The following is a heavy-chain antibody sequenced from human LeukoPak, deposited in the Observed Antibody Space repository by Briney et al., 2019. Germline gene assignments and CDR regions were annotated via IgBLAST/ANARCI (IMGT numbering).Heavy chain of an antibody. CDR1: GFTFSSYG. D-gene: IGHD6-13*01. CDR2: ISYDGSNK. V-gene: IGHV3-30*18. CDR3: AKAQLVLDYYYYGMDV. J-gene: IGHJ6*02. Sequence: GGSLRLSCAASGFTFSSYGMHWDRQAPGKGLEWVAVISYDGSNKYYADSVKGRFTISRDNSKNTLYLQMNSLRAEDTAVYYCAKAQLVLDYYYYGMDVWGQGTTVTVSS.